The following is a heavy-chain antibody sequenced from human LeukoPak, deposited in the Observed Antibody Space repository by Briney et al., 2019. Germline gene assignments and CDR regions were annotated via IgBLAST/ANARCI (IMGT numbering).Heavy chain of an antibody. CDR3: ARISSSDSSGYYPEYYFDY. V-gene: IGHV1-3*01. J-gene: IGHJ4*02. D-gene: IGHD3-22*01. CDR2: INAGNGNT. Sequence: ASAKVSCKASGYTFTSYAMHWVRQAPGQRLGWMGWINAGNGNTKYSRKFQGRVTITRDTSASTAYMELSSLRSEDTAVYYCARISSSDSSGYYPEYYFDYWGQGTLVTVSS. CDR1: GYTFTSYA.